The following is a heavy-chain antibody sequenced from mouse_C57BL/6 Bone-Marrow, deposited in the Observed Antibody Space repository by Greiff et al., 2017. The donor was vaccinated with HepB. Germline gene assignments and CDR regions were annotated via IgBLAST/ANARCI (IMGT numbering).Heavy chain of an antibody. CDR2: IRLKSDNYAT. J-gene: IGHJ1*03. Sequence: EVKLMESGGGLVQPGGSMKLSCVASGFTFSNYWMNWVRQSPEKGLEWVAQIRLKSDNYATHYAESVKGRFTISRDDSKSSVYLQMNNLRAEDTGIYYCTDYYYGSSPWYFDVWGTGTTVTVSS. CDR3: TDYYYGSSPWYFDV. D-gene: IGHD1-1*01. V-gene: IGHV6-3*01. CDR1: GFTFSNYW.